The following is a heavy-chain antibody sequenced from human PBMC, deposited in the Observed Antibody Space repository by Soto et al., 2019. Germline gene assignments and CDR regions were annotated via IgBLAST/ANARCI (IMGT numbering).Heavy chain of an antibody. D-gene: IGHD2-21*01. CDR2: ISAYNGNT. J-gene: IGHJ6*02. CDR1: GYKFISHS. V-gene: IGHV1-18*01. Sequence: QIQLVQSGGEVKKPGASVKVSCKSSGYKFISHSITWVRQAPGQGLEWMGRISAYNGNTNYAQKLQGRVTMTTDTSTNTVYMELRSLRSDDTAVYYCARGAFCGGAPGCRDMDVWGQGTTVTVSS. CDR3: ARGAFCGGAPGCRDMDV.